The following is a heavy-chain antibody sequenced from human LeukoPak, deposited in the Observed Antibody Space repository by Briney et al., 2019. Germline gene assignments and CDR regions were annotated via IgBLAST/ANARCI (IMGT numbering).Heavy chain of an antibody. D-gene: IGHD1-26*01. J-gene: IGHJ4*02. V-gene: IGHV4-61*02. CDR1: GGSISSGSYY. Sequence: SQTLSLTCTVSGGSISSGSYYWSWIRQPAGKGLEWIGRIYTSVNTNYNPSLKSRVSISVVTSKNQFSLKLSSVTAADTAVYYCARSGSYSGPYVYWGQGTVVTVSS. CDR3: ARSGSYSGPYVY. CDR2: IYTSVNT.